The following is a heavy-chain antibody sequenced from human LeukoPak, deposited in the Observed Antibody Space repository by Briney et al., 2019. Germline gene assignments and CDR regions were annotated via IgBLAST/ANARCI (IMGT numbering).Heavy chain of an antibody. CDR2: ISYDGSNK. Sequence: GRSLRLSCAASGFTFSNYALHWVRQAPGKGLEWVAVISYDGSNKFYADSVKGRFTISRDNSKNTLYLQMNSLRAEDTAVYYCAKDWALGRSSGLYPRSYFDYWGQGTPVTVSS. J-gene: IGHJ4*02. CDR1: GFTFSNYA. CDR3: AKDWALGRSSGLYPRSYFDY. D-gene: IGHD6-19*01. V-gene: IGHV3-30*04.